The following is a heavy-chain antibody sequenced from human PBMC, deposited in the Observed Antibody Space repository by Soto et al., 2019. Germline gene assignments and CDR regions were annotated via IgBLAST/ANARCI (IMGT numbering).Heavy chain of an antibody. CDR2: IDVGNGNT. J-gene: IGHJ4*02. V-gene: IGHV1-3*01. CDR1: GFTFTSSA. CDR3: ARDLGGWPDY. D-gene: IGHD2-15*01. Sequence: GASVKVSCKASGFTFTSSAMQWVRQARGQRLEWIGWIDVGNGNTNYSQKFQGRVTITRDTSTSTAYMELSSLRSEDTAVYYCARDLGGWPDYWGQGTLVTVSS.